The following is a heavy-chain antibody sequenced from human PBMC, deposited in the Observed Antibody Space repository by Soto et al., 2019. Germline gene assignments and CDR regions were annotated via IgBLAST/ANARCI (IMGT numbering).Heavy chain of an antibody. J-gene: IGHJ5*02. CDR2: ISGSGGST. CDR1: GFTFSSYA. Sequence: GGSLRLSCAASGFTFSSYAMSWVRQAPGKGLEWVSAISGSGGSTYYADSVKGRFTISRDNSKNTLYLQMNSLRAEDTAVYYCATVEGYCSSTSCRGWFDPWGQGTLVTVSS. V-gene: IGHV3-23*01. CDR3: ATVEGYCSSTSCRGWFDP. D-gene: IGHD2-2*01.